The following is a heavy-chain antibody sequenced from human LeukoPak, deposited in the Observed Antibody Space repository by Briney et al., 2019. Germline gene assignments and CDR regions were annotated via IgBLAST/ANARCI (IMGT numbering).Heavy chain of an antibody. D-gene: IGHD1-1*01. CDR2: INPYNGNT. CDR1: GYTSASDA. Sequence: GASVKVSCKASGYTSASDAISWVRQAPGQGLEWMGWINPYNGNTNYEQKLQGRVTMTTDTSTGTAYMELGSLRSEDSAIYYCASGPPLTNDDTPEGYYHYYMDVWGKGTTVTISS. V-gene: IGHV1-18*01. CDR3: ASGPPLTNDDTPEGYYHYYMDV. J-gene: IGHJ6*03.